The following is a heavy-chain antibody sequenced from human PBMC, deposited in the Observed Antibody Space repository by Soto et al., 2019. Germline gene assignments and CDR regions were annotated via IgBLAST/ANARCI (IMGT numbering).Heavy chain of an antibody. CDR3: AKVRPSWGGTGRGAMDV. Sequence: EVQLLESGGGLVQPGGSLRLSCAASGFTFKTFAMSWVRQAPGKGLEWVAAITGFGSTTYYADSLQGRFTVSRDNSNDTLYLHMDSLRADDPAVYYCAKVRPSWGGTGRGAMDVWGQGTTVTVSS. D-gene: IGHD3-16*01. V-gene: IGHV3-23*01. CDR2: ITGFGSTT. CDR1: GFTFKTFA. J-gene: IGHJ6*02.